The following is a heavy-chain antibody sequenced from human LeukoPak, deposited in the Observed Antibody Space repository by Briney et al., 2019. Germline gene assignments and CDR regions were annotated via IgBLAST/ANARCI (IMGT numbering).Heavy chain of an antibody. CDR2: IYYTGST. CDR1: GGSISTYY. J-gene: IGHJ4*02. CDR3: GRGHVYGSGSYYSRGLLVDY. D-gene: IGHD3-10*01. V-gene: IGHV4-59*01. Sequence: SETLSLTCTVSGGSISTYYWSWIRQPPGKGLEWIGYIYYTGSTNYNPSLKSRVTISVDTSKNQFSLKLSSVTAADTGVFYCGRGHVYGSGSYYSRGLLVDYWGQGTLVTVSS.